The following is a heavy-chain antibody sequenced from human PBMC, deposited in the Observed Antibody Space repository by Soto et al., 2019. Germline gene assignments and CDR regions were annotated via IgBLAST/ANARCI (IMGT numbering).Heavy chain of an antibody. CDR3: ANGWDLLGEYFYYSMDV. V-gene: IGHV3-23*01. CDR1: GFTFNFHG. J-gene: IGHJ6*02. CDR2: ISGSGGST. Sequence: GSLRLSCAAAGFTFNFHGMSWVRQAPGKGLEWVSSISGSGGSTYSADSVKGRFTISRDNSKNTLYLQMNSLRVEDTAVYYCANGWDLLGEYFYYSMDVWGQGTTVTVSS. D-gene: IGHD3-10*01.